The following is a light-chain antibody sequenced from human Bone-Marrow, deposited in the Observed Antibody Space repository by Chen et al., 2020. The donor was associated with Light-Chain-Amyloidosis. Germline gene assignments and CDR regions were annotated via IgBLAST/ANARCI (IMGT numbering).Light chain of an antibody. CDR1: SGSIATNY. Sequence: NFMLTQPHSVSESPGKTVIISCTSSSGSIATNYVQWYQQRPGSSPTTVIYEDDQRPSGVPDRFSGSIDRSSNSASLTISGLKTEEEADYYCQSYQGSSQGVFGGGTKLTVL. CDR2: EDD. V-gene: IGLV6-57*01. J-gene: IGLJ3*02. CDR3: QSYQGSSQGV.